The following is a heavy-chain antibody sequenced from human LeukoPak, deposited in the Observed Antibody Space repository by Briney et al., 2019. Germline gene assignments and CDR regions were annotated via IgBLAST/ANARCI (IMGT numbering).Heavy chain of an antibody. V-gene: IGHV3-43D*03. CDR1: GFTFDDYA. Sequence: GGSLRLSCAASGFTFDDYAMHWVRQAPGKGLEWVSLISWDGGSTYYADSVKGRFTISRDNSKNSLYLQMNSLRAEDTALYYCAKDMVRGVIYWYFDLWGRGTLVTVSS. J-gene: IGHJ2*01. CDR2: ISWDGGST. CDR3: AKDMVRGVIYWYFDL. D-gene: IGHD3-10*01.